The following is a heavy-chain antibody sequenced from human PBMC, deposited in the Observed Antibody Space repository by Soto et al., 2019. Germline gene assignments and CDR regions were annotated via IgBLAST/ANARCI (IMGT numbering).Heavy chain of an antibody. Sequence: SETLSLTCTVSGGSISTYYWSWVRQPPGKGLEWIGYIYHSGSTNYNPSLESRVTISVDTSKNQFSLKLSSVTAADTAVYYCASQASPYYYYGMDVWGQGTTVTVSS. CDR2: IYHSGST. J-gene: IGHJ6*02. CDR3: ASQASPYYYYGMDV. V-gene: IGHV4-59*08. CDR1: GGSISTYY.